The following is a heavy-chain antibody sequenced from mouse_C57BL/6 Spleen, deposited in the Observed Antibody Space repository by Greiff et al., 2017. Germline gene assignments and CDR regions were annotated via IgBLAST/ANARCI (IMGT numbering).Heavy chain of an antibody. D-gene: IGHD1-1*01. CDR1: GYTFTDYN. Sequence: VQLQQSGPELVKPGASVKIPCKASGYTFTDYNMDWVKQSHGKSLEWIGDINPNNGGTIYNQKFKGKATLTVDKSSSTAYMELRSLTSEDTAVYYCARWDYGSSYSYYFDYWGQGTTLTVSS. V-gene: IGHV1-18*01. J-gene: IGHJ2*01. CDR2: INPNNGGT. CDR3: ARWDYGSSYSYYFDY.